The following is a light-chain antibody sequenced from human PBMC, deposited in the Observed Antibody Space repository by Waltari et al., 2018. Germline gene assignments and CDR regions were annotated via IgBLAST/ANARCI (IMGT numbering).Light chain of an antibody. CDR2: EVS. CDR1: SRAVGSYNL. V-gene: IGLV2-23*02. Sequence: QSALTQPASVSGSPGQSITISCTGTSRAVGSYNLVPWYQQHPGKAPKLMIYEVSKRPSGVSNRFSGSKSGNTASLTISGLQAEDEADYYCCSYAGSSPWVFGGGTKLTVL. CDR3: CSYAGSSPWV. J-gene: IGLJ3*02.